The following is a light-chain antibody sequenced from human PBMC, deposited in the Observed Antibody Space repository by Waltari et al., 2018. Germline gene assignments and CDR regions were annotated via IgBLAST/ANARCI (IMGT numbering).Light chain of an antibody. J-gene: IGKJ2*01. Sequence: DIQMTQSPSTLSASVGHRVTITCRASQSISSWLAWYQQKPGKAPKLLIYDASSLQSGVPSRFSGSGSGTEFTLTISSLQPDDFATYYCQQYNSYSSGYTFGQGTKLEIK. CDR2: DAS. CDR1: QSISSW. CDR3: QQYNSYSSGYT. V-gene: IGKV1-5*01.